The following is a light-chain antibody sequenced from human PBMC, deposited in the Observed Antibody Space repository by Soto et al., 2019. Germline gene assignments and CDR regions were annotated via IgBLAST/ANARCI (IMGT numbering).Light chain of an antibody. V-gene: IGLV1-40*01. CDR2: GNN. J-gene: IGLJ2*01. Sequence: QSVLTQPPSVSGAPGQSVTISCTGSRSNIGTGYDVHWYQQLPRAAPKLLIYGNNSRPSGVPDRFSGSKSGTSASLAITGLQAEDEADYYCHSYDRTLSGSIFGGGTKVTVL. CDR3: HSYDRTLSGSI. CDR1: RSNIGTGYD.